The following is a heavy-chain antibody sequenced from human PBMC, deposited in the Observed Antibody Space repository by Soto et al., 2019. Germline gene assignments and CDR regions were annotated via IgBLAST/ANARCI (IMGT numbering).Heavy chain of an antibody. J-gene: IGHJ6*02. CDR1: GFTFSTYW. V-gene: IGHV3-7*01. Sequence: EVQLVESGGGLVQPGGSLRLSCAASGFTFSTYWMSWVRQAPGKGLEWVGNIKQDGSGENYVDSVKGRFTISRDNANHSLYLQMNSLRAEDTAVYYCARDRGPPRYLYYGMDVWGQGTTVTVFS. CDR2: IKQDGSGE. D-gene: IGHD3-10*01. CDR3: ARDRGPPRYLYYGMDV.